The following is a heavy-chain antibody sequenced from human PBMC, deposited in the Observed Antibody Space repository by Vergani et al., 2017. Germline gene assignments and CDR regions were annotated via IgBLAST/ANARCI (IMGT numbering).Heavy chain of an antibody. CDR3: ARDGTDSSSWWENWFDP. CDR1: GYTFTSYA. J-gene: IGHJ5*02. D-gene: IGHD6-13*01. CDR2: INAGNGNT. V-gene: IGHV1-3*01. Sequence: QVQLVQSGSELKKPGASVKVSCKASGYTFTSYAMNWVRQAPGQRLEWMGWINAGNGNTKYSQKFQGRVTITRDTSASTAYMELSSLRSEDTAVYYCARDGTDSSSWWENWFDPWGQGTLVTVSS.